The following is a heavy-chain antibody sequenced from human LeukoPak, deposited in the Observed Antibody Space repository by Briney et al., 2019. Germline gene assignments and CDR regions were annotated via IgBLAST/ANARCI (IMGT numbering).Heavy chain of an antibody. CDR3: ARGVEPLTANTLAY. J-gene: IGHJ4*02. CDR2: LYSDGNT. Sequence: GGSLRLSCAASGFTVITNDMTWVRQAPGKGLEWASVLYSDGNTKYADSVQGRFTISRDNSKNTLYLEMNSLSPDDTAVYYCARGVEPLTANTLAYWGQGTLVTVSS. CDR1: GFTVITND. D-gene: IGHD2-21*02. V-gene: IGHV3-53*01.